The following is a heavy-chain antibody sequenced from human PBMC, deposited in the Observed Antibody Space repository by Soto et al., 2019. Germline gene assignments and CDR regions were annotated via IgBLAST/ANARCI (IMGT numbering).Heavy chain of an antibody. Sequence: VQLVQSGGGVVQPGRSLRLSCVASGFTFSADGMHWVRQAPGKGLEWVSAISSDGNKKDYGDSVKGRFTISRDNSKNTLYLQMNSLRAEDTAIYYCAKDWGVYYGSGDFSVYFDYWGQGTLVTVSS. D-gene: IGHD3-22*01. J-gene: IGHJ4*02. CDR1: GFTFSADG. CDR3: AKDWGVYYGSGDFSVYFDY. V-gene: IGHV3-30*18. CDR2: ISSDGNKK.